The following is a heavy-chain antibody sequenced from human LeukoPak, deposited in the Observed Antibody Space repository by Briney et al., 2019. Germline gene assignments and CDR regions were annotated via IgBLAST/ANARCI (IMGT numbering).Heavy chain of an antibody. CDR3: ASASYQLLPWYMDV. D-gene: IGHD2-2*01. V-gene: IGHV3-30-3*01. CDR1: GFTFSSYA. CDR2: ISYDGSNK. J-gene: IGHJ6*03. Sequence: PGGSLRLSCAASGFTFSSYAMHWVRQAPGKGLEWVAVISYDGSNKYYADSVKGRFTISRDNAKNSLYLQMNSLRAEDTAVYYCASASYQLLPWYMDVWGKGTTVTVSS.